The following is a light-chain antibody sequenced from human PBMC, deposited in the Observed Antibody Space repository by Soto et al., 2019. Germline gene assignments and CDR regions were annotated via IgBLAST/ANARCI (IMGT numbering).Light chain of an antibody. CDR2: AAS. J-gene: IGKJ1*01. CDR3: LQSYITPWT. Sequence: DIQMTQSPSSLSTSVGDRVTITCRASESISNYLNWYQQRPGRVPKLLIYAASRLQSGVPPRFSGSGSGIDFTLTISSLQPEDFATYYCLQSYITPWTFGQGTKVEI. CDR1: ESISNY. V-gene: IGKV1-39*01.